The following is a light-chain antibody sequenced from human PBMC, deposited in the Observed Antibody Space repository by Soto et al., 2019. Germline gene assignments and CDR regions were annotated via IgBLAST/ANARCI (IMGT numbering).Light chain of an antibody. CDR1: QSISRSD. V-gene: IGKV3-20*01. CDR3: PQYGCSPT. J-gene: IGKJ4*01. CDR2: ATS. Sequence: EIVLTQSPGTVSLSPGESATLSCRASQSISRSDLAWDQHRPGQSPRLLIYATSTRGTGILDRFTGGWAGTGVSLTVSRLEAEDSGVYYCPQYGCSPTFGGGTEVEIK.